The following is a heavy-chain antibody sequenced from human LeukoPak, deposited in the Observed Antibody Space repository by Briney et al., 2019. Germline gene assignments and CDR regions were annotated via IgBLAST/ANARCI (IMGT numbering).Heavy chain of an antibody. Sequence: PGGSLRLSCAASGFTFSSYAMSWVRQAPGKGLEWVSTITTSGGSTYYADSVKGRFTISRDNSKNTLYLQMNSLRAEDTALYYCAKMGSSYIAVTGPEVYFDYWGQGTLVTVSS. J-gene: IGHJ4*02. CDR3: AKMGSSYIAVTGPEVYFDY. CDR1: GFTFSSYA. V-gene: IGHV3-23*01. D-gene: IGHD6-19*01. CDR2: ITTSGGST.